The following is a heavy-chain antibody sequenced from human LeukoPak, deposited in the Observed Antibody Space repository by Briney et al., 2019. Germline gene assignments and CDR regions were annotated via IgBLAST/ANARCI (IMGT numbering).Heavy chain of an antibody. Sequence: ASVKVSCKASGYTFTSYGISWVRQAPGQGLEWMGWISAYNGNTNYAQKLQGRVTTTTDTSTSTAYMELRSLRSDDTAVYYCARDRNGVVVAATIDYWGQGTLVTVSS. CDR1: GYTFTSYG. CDR3: ARDRNGVVVAATIDY. D-gene: IGHD2-15*01. V-gene: IGHV1-18*01. J-gene: IGHJ4*02. CDR2: ISAYNGNT.